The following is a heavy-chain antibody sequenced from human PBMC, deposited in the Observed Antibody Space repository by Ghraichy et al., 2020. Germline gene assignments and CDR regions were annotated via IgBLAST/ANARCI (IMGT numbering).Heavy chain of an antibody. CDR2: INSDGSST. CDR3: AREARDGYNSKGEGHWYFDL. J-gene: IGHJ2*01. V-gene: IGHV3-74*01. Sequence: GGSLRLSCAASGFTFSSYWMHWVRQAPGKGLVWVSRINSDGSSTSYADSVKGRFTISRDNAKNTMYLQMNSLRAEDTAVYYCAREARDGYNSKGEGHWYFDLWGRGTLVTVSS. D-gene: IGHD5-24*01. CDR1: GFTFSSYW.